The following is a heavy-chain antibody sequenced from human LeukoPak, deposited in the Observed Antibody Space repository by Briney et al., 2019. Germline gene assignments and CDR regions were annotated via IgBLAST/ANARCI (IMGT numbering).Heavy chain of an antibody. V-gene: IGHV4-39*07. CDR1: GGSISSSSYY. Sequence: PSETLSLTCTVSGGSISSSSYYWGWIRQPPGKGLEWIGSIYYSGSTYYNPSLKSRVTISVDTSKNQFSLKLSSVTAADTAVYYCARDASYRGYSYNYIQPFDYWGQGTLVTVSS. J-gene: IGHJ4*02. CDR2: IYYSGST. CDR3: ARDASYRGYSYNYIQPFDY. D-gene: IGHD5-18*01.